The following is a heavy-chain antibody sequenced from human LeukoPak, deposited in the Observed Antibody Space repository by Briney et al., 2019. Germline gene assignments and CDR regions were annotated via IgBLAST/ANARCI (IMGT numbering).Heavy chain of an antibody. CDR1: GYTFTSYY. J-gene: IGHJ5*02. D-gene: IGHD3-3*01. V-gene: IGHV1-46*01. CDR2: INPSGGST. CDR3: ARDAVVDDGLEGLLLGHWFDP. Sequence: ASVKVSCKASGYTFTSYYMHWVRQAPGQRLEWMGVINPSGGSTSYAQKFQGRITMTRDMSTSTVYMELSSLRSEDTAVCYCARDAVVDDGLEGLLLGHWFDPWGQGTLVTVSS.